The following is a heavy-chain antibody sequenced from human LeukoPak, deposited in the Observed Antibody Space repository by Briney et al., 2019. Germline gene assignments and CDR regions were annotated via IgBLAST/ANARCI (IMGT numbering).Heavy chain of an antibody. Sequence: PSETLSLTCTVSGDSISTYYWSWIRQPPGKGLEWIGYIYYTGRTKYNPSLKSRVTISVDTSKNQFSLKLRSVTAADTAVYYCARHEISSNWYPAFLDHWGQGTLVTASS. V-gene: IGHV4-59*08. CDR3: ARHEISSNWYPAFLDH. CDR1: GDSISTYY. J-gene: IGHJ4*02. D-gene: IGHD6-13*01. CDR2: IYYTGRT.